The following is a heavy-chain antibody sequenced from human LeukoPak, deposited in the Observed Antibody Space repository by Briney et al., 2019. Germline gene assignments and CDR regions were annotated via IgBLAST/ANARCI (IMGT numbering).Heavy chain of an antibody. CDR1: GGSFSDYY. V-gene: IGHV4-34*01. J-gene: IGHJ3*02. D-gene: IGHD1-14*01. Sequence: SETLSLTCAVYGGSFSDYYWSWIRQPPGKGLEWIGEINHSGSTNYNPSLKSRVTISVDTSKNQFSLKLSSVTAADTAVYYCASLTGAFDIWGQGTMVTVSS. CDR2: INHSGST. CDR3: ASLTGAFDI.